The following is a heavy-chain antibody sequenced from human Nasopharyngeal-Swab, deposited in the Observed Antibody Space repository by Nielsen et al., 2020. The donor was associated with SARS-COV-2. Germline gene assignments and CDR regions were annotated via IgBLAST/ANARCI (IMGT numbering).Heavy chain of an antibody. V-gene: IGHV3-9*01. J-gene: IGHJ4*02. CDR3: VRGYSYGLRDYFDY. CDR2: ISWNSGST. Sequence: SCAASGFRFDDYAMHWVRQAPGKGLEWVSGISWNSGSTDYADSVKGRFTISRDNAKNSLYLQMNSLRAEDTALYYCVRGYSYGLRDYFDYWGQGTLVTVSS. D-gene: IGHD5-18*01. CDR1: GFRFDDYA.